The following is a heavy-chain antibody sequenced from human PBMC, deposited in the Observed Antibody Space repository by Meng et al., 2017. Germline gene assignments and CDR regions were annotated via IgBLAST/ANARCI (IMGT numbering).Heavy chain of an antibody. J-gene: IGHJ6*02. Sequence: GESLKISCAASGFTFSSYGMHWVRQAPGKGLEWVAVIWYDGSNKYYADSVKGRFTISRDNSKNTLYLQMNSLRAEDTAVYYCARDRYSSGWYDYYYYGMDVWGQGTTVTVSS. D-gene: IGHD6-19*01. V-gene: IGHV3-33*01. CDR1: GFTFSSYG. CDR3: ARDRYSSGWYDYYYYGMDV. CDR2: IWYDGSNK.